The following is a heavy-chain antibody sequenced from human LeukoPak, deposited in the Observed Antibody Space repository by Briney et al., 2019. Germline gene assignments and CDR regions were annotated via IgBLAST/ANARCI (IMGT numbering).Heavy chain of an antibody. J-gene: IGHJ4*02. CDR3: ARARGPLDY. CDR2: IYSGGST. V-gene: IGHV3-53*01. CDR1: RFTVSSNY. D-gene: IGHD3-10*01. Sequence: PGGSLRLSCAASRFTVSSNYMSWVRQAPGKGLEWVSVIYSGGSTYYADSVKGRFTISRDNSKNTLYLQMNSLRAEDTAVYYCARARGPLDYWGQGTLVTVSS.